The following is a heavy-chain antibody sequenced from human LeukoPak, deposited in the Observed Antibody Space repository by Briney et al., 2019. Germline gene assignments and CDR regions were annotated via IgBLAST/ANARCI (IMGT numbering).Heavy chain of an antibody. CDR2: IRYDGSNK. V-gene: IGHV3-30*02. CDR3: AKDIVVVPAAPGY. J-gene: IGHJ4*02. Sequence: PGGSLRLSCAASGFTFSSYGMHWVRQAPGKGLEWVAFIRYDGSNKYYSDSVKGRFTNSRDNSKNTLYLQMNSLRDEDTAVYYCAKDIVVVPAAPGYWGQGTLVTVSS. CDR1: GFTFSSYG. D-gene: IGHD2-2*01.